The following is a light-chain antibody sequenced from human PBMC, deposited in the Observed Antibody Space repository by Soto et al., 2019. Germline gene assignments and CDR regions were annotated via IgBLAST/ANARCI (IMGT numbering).Light chain of an antibody. CDR1: QSVSSSY. CDR2: GAS. Sequence: EIVLTQSPGTLCFSPGERATLSCRSSQSVSSSYLAWYQQKPGQPPRLFIYGASSRATGIPDRFSGSGSGTDFTLTISRLEPEDFAVYYCQQRSNWPPLTFGGGTKVEIK. CDR3: QQRSNWPPLT. V-gene: IGKV3D-20*02. J-gene: IGKJ4*01.